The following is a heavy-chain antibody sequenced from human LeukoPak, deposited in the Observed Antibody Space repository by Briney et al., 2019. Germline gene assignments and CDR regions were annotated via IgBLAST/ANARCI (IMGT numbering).Heavy chain of an antibody. J-gene: IGHJ4*02. CDR2: ISSSSSTI. CDR1: GFTFSTYS. V-gene: IGHV3-48*01. CDR3: ARGSTYYDSSGQVPFDY. Sequence: GGSLRLSCAASGFTFSTYSMNWVRQAPGKGLEWVSYISSSSSTIYYADSVKGRFSISRDNAKNSLYLQMNSLRAEDTAVYYCARGSTYYDSSGQVPFDYWGQGTLVTVSS. D-gene: IGHD3-22*01.